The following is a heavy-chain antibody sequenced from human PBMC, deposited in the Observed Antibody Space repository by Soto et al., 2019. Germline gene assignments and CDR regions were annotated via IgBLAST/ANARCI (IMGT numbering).Heavy chain of an antibody. D-gene: IGHD1-1*01. CDR3: ARGGPLGTVKDNWFDP. CDR2: INHSGST. J-gene: IGHJ5*02. Sequence: SETLSLTCAVYGGSFSGYYWSWIRQPPGKGLEWIGEINHSGSTNYNQSLKSRVTISVDTSKNQFSLKLSSVTAADTAVYYCARGGPLGTVKDNWFDPWGQGTLVTVSS. CDR1: GGSFSGYY. V-gene: IGHV4-34*01.